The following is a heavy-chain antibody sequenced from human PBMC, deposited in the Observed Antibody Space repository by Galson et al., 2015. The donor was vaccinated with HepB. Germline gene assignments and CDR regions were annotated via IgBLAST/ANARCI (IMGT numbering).Heavy chain of an antibody. CDR3: ARAGNLGIHYLDD. Sequence: SLRLSCAASRFTFSSYSMNWVRQAPGKGLEWVTYISSSSSTIYYADSVKGRFTISRDNAKNSLYLQMHSLRDEDTAVYYCARAGNLGIHYLDDWGQGTLVTVSS. CDR2: ISSSSSTI. D-gene: IGHD4-23*01. CDR1: RFTFSSYS. V-gene: IGHV3-48*02. J-gene: IGHJ4*02.